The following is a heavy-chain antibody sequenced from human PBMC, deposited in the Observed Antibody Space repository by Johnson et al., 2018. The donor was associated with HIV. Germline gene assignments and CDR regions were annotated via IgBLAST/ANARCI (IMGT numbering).Heavy chain of an antibody. V-gene: IGHV3-43D*04. J-gene: IGHJ3*02. Sequence: VQLVESGGVVVQPGGSLTLSCAASGFTFDDHAMHWVRQAPGKGLAWVSLISWDGGRTYYGDSVKGRFTVSRDNSKNSLYLQMNSLRTEDTALYYCAKGGDTTGYDSFDIWGQGTMVTVSS. CDR1: GFTFDDHA. D-gene: IGHD1-26*01. CDR3: AKGGDTTGYDSFDI. CDR2: ISWDGGRT.